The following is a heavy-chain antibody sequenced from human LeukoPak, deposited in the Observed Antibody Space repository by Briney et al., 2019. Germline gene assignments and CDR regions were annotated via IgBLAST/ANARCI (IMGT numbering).Heavy chain of an antibody. CDR1: GFTLDSDW. J-gene: IGHJ2*01. D-gene: IGHD4-17*01. Sequence: GGSLRLSCAASGFTLDSDWMSWVRRAPGKGLEWVANIKPDGSEKAYVDSVKGRFSISRDNAKNSLFLQMNILRAEDTAVYYCAKIGRDYGDYFNLWGRGTLVTVSS. CDR3: AKIGRDYGDYFNL. CDR2: IKPDGSEK. V-gene: IGHV3-7*01.